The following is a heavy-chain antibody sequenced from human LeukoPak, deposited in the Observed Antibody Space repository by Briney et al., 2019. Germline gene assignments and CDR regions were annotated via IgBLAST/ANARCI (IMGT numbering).Heavy chain of an antibody. Sequence: SETLSLTCTVSGGSISSSSYYWGWIRQPRGKGLEWIVSIHSSGSTYYNLSVKSRLTISVDTSKNHFSLKVNSVTAADTAIYYCARPRASRTYPNDAFDIWGQGTMVTVSS. CDR1: GGSISSSSYY. V-gene: IGHV4-39*02. D-gene: IGHD2-2*01. J-gene: IGHJ3*02. CDR3: ARPRASRTYPNDAFDI. CDR2: IHSSGST.